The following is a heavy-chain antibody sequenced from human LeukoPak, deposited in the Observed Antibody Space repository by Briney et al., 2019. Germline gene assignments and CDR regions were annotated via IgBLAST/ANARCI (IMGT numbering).Heavy chain of an antibody. Sequence: QSGGSLRLSCAASGFTVSNNYMNWVRQAPGKGLEWVSVISSGGRTYSADSVKGRFTISRDNSKNTLYLQMSSLRVEDTAVYYCARDGVGSSWTTLDSWGQGTLVTVSS. D-gene: IGHD6-13*01. CDR1: GFTVSNNY. V-gene: IGHV3-66*01. J-gene: IGHJ4*02. CDR3: ARDGVGSSWTTLDS. CDR2: ISSGGRT.